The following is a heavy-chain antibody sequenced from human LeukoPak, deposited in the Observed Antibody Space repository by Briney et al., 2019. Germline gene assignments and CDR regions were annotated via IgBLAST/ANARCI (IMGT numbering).Heavy chain of an antibody. CDR2: IYYSGST. D-gene: IGHD1-20*01. V-gene: IGHV4-59*11. CDR1: GGSISSHY. CDR3: ARGITGSPGFDY. Sequence: SETLSLTCTVSGGSISSHYWSWIRQPPGKGLKWIGYIYYSGSTNYNPSLKSRVTISVDTSKNQFSLKLSSVTAADTAVYYCARGITGSPGFDYWGQGTLVTVSS. J-gene: IGHJ4*02.